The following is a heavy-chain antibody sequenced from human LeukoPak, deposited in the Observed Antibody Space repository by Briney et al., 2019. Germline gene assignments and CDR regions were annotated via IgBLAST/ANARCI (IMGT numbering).Heavy chain of an antibody. CDR3: ARFRLYYFDY. CDR2: IYYSGST. CDR1: GGSISSYY. Sequence: PSETLSLTCTVSGGSISSYYWSWIRQPPGKGLEWIGYIYYSGSTNYNPSLKSRVTISVDTSKNQFSLKLSSVTAADTAVYYCARFRLYYFDYWRQGTLVTVSS. V-gene: IGHV4-59*01. J-gene: IGHJ4*02.